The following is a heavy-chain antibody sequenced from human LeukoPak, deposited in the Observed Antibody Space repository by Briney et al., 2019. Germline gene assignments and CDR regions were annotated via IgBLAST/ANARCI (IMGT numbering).Heavy chain of an antibody. J-gene: IGHJ4*02. CDR2: IIPILGIA. CDR3: ARDEEYYFDY. Sequence: SVKVSCKASGGTFSSYAISWVRQAPGQGLEWMGRIIPILGIANYAQRFQGRVTITADKSTSTAYMELSSLRSEDTAVYYCARDEEYYFDYWGQGTLVTVSS. V-gene: IGHV1-69*04. CDR1: GGTFSSYA. D-gene: IGHD3-10*01.